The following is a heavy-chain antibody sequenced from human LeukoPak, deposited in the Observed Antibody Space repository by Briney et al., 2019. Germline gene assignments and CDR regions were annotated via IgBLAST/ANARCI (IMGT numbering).Heavy chain of an antibody. CDR3: AKYYYGSGSSDFDY. CDR2: ISGSGGST. CDR1: GFAFSSYA. V-gene: IGHV3-23*01. J-gene: IGHJ4*02. D-gene: IGHD3-10*01. Sequence: GGSLRLSCAASGFAFSSYAMSWVRQAPGKGLEWVSVISGSGGSTYYADSVKGRFTISRDNSKNTLYLQMNSLKAEDTAVYYCAKYYYGSGSSDFDYWGQGTLVTVSS.